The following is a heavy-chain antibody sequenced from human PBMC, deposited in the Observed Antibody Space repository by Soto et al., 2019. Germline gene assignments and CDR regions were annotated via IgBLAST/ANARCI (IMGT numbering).Heavy chain of an antibody. D-gene: IGHD3-22*01. CDR3: AAPVNRARRWFDP. Sequence: SVKVSCKASGFTFTSSAVQWVRQARGQRLEWIGWIVVGSGNTNYAQKFQERVTITRDMSTSTAYMELSSLRSEDTAVYYCAAPVNRARRWFDPWGQGTLVTVSS. V-gene: IGHV1-58*01. CDR1: GFTFTSSA. J-gene: IGHJ5*02. CDR2: IVVGSGNT.